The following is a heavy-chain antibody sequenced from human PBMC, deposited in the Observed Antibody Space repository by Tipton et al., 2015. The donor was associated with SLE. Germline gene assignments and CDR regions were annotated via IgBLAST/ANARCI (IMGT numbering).Heavy chain of an antibody. J-gene: IGHJ6*03. CDR3: ARGGENSYDYYYMDV. Sequence: SLRLSCAASGFTFSSYAMHWVRQAPGKGLEWVALISYDGSNKYYADSVKGRFTISRDNSKNTLYLQMNSLRAEDTAVYYCARGGENSYDYYYMDVWGKGTTVTVSS. CDR2: ISYDGSNK. CDR1: GFTFSSYA. D-gene: IGHD3-10*01. V-gene: IGHV3-30-3*01.